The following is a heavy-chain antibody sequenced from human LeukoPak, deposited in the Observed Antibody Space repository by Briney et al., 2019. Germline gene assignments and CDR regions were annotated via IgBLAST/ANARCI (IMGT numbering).Heavy chain of an antibody. D-gene: IGHD6-13*01. CDR2: IIPIFGTA. Sequence: GASVKVSCKASGGTFSSYAISWVRQAPGQGLEWVGGIIPIFGTANYAQKFQGRVTITTDESTSTAYKELSSLRSEDTAVYYCTRDIAAAGPFDYWGQGTLVTVSS. CDR3: TRDIAAAGPFDY. J-gene: IGHJ4*02. CDR1: GGTFSSYA. V-gene: IGHV1-69*05.